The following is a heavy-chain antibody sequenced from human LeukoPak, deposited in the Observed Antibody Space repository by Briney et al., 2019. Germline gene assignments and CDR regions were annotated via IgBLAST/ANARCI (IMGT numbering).Heavy chain of an antibody. J-gene: IGHJ4*02. CDR3: ARDADALKMIVVVPGDY. CDR2: ISAYNGNT. Sequence: ASVKVSCKASGYTFTSYGISWVRQAPGQGLEWMGWISAYNGNTNYAQKLQGRVTMTTDTSTSTAYMELRSLRSDDTAVYYCARDADALKMIVVVPGDYWGQGTLVTVSS. D-gene: IGHD3-22*01. V-gene: IGHV1-18*01. CDR1: GYTFTSYG.